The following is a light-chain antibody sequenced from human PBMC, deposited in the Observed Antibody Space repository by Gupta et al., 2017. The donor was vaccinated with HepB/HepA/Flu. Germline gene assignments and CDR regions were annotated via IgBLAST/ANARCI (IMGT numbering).Light chain of an antibody. CDR1: SSNIGSNT. Sequence: QSVLTQPPSASDIPGQRVTISCSGSSSNIGSNTVNWYQQVPGTAPKLLIYINNQRPSGVPARFSGSKSGTSASLAIRGLQSEDEADYDCSSWDDSLNGIIFGGGTKVTVL. V-gene: IGLV1-44*01. CDR3: SSWDDSLNGII. CDR2: INN. J-gene: IGLJ2*01.